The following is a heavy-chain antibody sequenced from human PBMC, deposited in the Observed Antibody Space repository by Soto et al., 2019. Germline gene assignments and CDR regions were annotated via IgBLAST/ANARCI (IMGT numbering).Heavy chain of an antibody. D-gene: IGHD3-22*01. V-gene: IGHV4-30-4*02. Sequence: NPSDTLSLTCTVSGDSINSADYYWSWLRQPPGEGLEWIGYIYYSRSDYYNPSLGRRATITIDTSRNQFSLNLMSVTAADTAVYYCARVVQFYDSSGYSSYYFDYWGQGALVTVS. J-gene: IGHJ4*02. CDR2: IYYSRSD. CDR1: GDSINSADYY. CDR3: ARVVQFYDSSGYSSYYFDY.